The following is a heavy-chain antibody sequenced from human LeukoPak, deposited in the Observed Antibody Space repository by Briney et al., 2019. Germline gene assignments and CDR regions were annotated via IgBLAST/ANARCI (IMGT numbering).Heavy chain of an antibody. CDR3: ARVGSAARPGLACYMDV. V-gene: IGHV1-46*01. CDR1: GYTFTSYY. Sequence: ASVKVSCKASGYTFTSYYMHWVRQAPGQGLEWMGIINPSGGSTSYAQKFQGRVTMTRDMSTSTVYMELSSLRSEDTAVYYCARVGSAARPGLACYMDVWGKGTTVTVSS. CDR2: INPSGGST. D-gene: IGHD6-6*01. J-gene: IGHJ6*03.